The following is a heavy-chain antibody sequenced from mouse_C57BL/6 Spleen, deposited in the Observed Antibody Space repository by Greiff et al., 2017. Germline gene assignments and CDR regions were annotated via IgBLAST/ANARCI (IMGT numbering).Heavy chain of an antibody. CDR2: ISYDGSN. Sequence: EVQLQQSGPGLVKPSQSLSLTCSVTGYSITSGYYWNWIRHFPGNKLEWMGYISYDGSNNYNPSLKNRISSTRDTSKNQFFLKLNSVTTEDTATYYCARDETAQATLDYWGQGTTLTVSS. V-gene: IGHV3-6*01. CDR1: GYSITSGYY. J-gene: IGHJ2*01. D-gene: IGHD3-2*02. CDR3: ARDETAQATLDY.